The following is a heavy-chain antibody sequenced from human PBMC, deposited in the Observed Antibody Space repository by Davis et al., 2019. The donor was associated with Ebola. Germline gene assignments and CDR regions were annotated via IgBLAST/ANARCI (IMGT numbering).Heavy chain of an antibody. J-gene: IGHJ6*02. V-gene: IGHV3-11*04. CDR1: GFTFSDYY. CDR2: ISNRDGTI. CDR3: ARVRRNPYYYYGMDV. Sequence: GESLKISCVASGFTFSDYYMSWIRQAPGKGLEWLSYISNRDGTIFYADSVRGRFTISRDNAKNSLYLQMNSLRAEDTAVYSCARVRRNPYYYYGMDVWGQGTTVTVSS.